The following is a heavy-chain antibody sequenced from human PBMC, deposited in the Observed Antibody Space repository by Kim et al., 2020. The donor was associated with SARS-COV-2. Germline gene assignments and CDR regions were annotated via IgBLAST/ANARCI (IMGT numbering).Heavy chain of an antibody. J-gene: IGHJ4*02. CDR3: AKDVYYGSSVDY. CDR2: T. V-gene: IGHV3-23*01. Sequence: TPYADSVKGRFTISRDNSENTLYLQMNSLRVDDTAVYYCAKDVYYGSSVDYWGQGPLVTVSS. D-gene: IGHD3-10*01.